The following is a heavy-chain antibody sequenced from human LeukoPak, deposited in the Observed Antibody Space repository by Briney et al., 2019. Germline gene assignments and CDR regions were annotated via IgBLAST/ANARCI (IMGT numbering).Heavy chain of an antibody. CDR3: LASTRSHRFDY. CDR1: GFTFSSYW. CDR2: IKQDGSDK. J-gene: IGHJ4*02. D-gene: IGHD2-15*01. Sequence: GGSLRLSCAASGFTFSSYWMCWVRQAPGKGLEWVAIIKQDGSDKYYVDSVEGRFIISRDNAKNSLYLQMNSLRAEDTAVYYCLASTRSHRFDYWGQGTLVTVSS. V-gene: IGHV3-7*01.